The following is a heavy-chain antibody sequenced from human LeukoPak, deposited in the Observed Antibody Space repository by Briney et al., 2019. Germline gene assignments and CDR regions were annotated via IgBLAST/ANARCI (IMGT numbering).Heavy chain of an antibody. Sequence: QPGGSLRLSCAASGFTVSSNYMSWVRQAPGKGLEWVSIIYSGGSTHYGDSVKGRFTISRDNSKNTLYLQMNSLRAEDTAVYYCARANYEILTGYLYFDYWGQGTPVTVSS. D-gene: IGHD3-9*01. CDR2: IYSGGST. CDR3: ARANYEILTGYLYFDY. CDR1: GFTVSSNY. J-gene: IGHJ4*02. V-gene: IGHV3-66*01.